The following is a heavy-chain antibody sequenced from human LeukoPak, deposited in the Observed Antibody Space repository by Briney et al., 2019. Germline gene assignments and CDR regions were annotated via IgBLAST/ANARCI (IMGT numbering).Heavy chain of an antibody. CDR2: IYYSGST. D-gene: IGHD4-17*01. V-gene: IGHV4-31*03. CDR3: ARVVYGDYTEALDY. J-gene: IGHJ4*02. Sequence: SQTLSLTCTVSGGSISSGGYYWSWIRLHPGTGLEWIGYIYYSGSTYYNPSLKSRVTISVDTSKNQFSLKLSSVTAADTAVYYCARVVYGDYTEALDYWGQGTLVTVSS. CDR1: GGSISSGGYY.